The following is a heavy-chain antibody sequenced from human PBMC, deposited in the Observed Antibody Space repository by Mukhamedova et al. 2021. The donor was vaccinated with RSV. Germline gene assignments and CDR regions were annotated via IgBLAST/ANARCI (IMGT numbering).Heavy chain of an antibody. CDR2: ISYDGSNK. CDR3: VLGYIVATHLDY. CDR1: TFSSYG. Sequence: TFSSYGMHWVRQAPGKGLEWVAVISYDGSNKYYADSVKGRFIISRDNSKNTLYLQMNSLRAEDTAVYYCVLGYIVATHLDYWGQ. D-gene: IGHD5-12*01. J-gene: IGHJ4*02. V-gene: IGHV3-30*03.